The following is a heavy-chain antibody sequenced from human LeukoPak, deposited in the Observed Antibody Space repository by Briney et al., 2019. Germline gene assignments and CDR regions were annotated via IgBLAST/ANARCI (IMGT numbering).Heavy chain of an antibody. CDR1: GFTFSSYS. V-gene: IGHV3-48*01. D-gene: IGHD3-3*01. Sequence: PGGALRLSCAASGFTFSSYSMNWVRQAPRKGLEWVSDVGSSISTIYYADSVKGRLTISRENAKTPLYLQMNSMRAADPAVYYCARERPNDFWSGTIFAYWGQGTLVTVSS. CDR2: VGSSISTI. J-gene: IGHJ4*02. CDR3: ARERPNDFWSGTIFAY.